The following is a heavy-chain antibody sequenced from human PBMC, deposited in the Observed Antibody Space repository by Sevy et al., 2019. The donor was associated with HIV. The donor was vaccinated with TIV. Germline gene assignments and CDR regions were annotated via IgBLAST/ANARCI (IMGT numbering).Heavy chain of an antibody. V-gene: IGHV3-66*04. J-gene: IGHJ3*02. CDR2: IYSVGRT. Sequence: GGSLRLSCAASGFTVSSNYMTWFRQAPGKGLEWVSVIYSVGRTSYADSVKGSFTISRDNSKNKLYLQMNSLRAEDTAVYYCATHGLLWFGELSDAFDIWGQGTMVTVSS. CDR1: GFTVSSNY. D-gene: IGHD3-10*01. CDR3: ATHGLLWFGELSDAFDI.